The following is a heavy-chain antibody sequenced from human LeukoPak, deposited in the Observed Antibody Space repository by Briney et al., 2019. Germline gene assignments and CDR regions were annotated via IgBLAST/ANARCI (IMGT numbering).Heavy chain of an antibody. J-gene: IGHJ4*02. CDR3: ARDLHSYGDYDF. CDR2: IYSGGST. D-gene: IGHD4-17*01. V-gene: IGHV3-66*01. CDR1: GFTVSSNY. Sequence: GGSLRLSCAASGFTVSSNYMSWVRQAPGKGLEWISVIYSGGSTYYADSVKGRFTISRDNSKNTLYLQMNSLRAEDTAVYYCARDLHSYGDYDFGGQGTLVTVSS.